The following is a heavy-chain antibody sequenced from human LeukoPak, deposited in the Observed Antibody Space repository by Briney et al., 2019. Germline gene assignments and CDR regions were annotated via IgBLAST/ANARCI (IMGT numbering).Heavy chain of an antibody. J-gene: IGHJ5*02. D-gene: IGHD5-24*01. CDR3: ARDEYRSRWLHP. CDR2: IKGDGSEK. CDR1: GFTLSSYW. Sequence: GGSLRLTCAASGFTLSSYWMSWVRLPPGKGLDWVANIKGDGSEKWYADSVKGRFTISRDNAQNSVHLQMNSLRAEDTAVYHCARDEYRSRWLHPWGQGTLVTVTS. V-gene: IGHV3-7*01.